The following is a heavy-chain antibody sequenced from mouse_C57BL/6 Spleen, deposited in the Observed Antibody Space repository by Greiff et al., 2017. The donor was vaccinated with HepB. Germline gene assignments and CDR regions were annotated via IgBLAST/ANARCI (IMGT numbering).Heavy chain of an antibody. V-gene: IGHV14-3*01. J-gene: IGHJ1*03. CDR1: GFNIKNTY. Sequence: EVQLQESVAELVRPGASVKLSCTASGFNIKNTYMHWVKQRPEQGLEWIGRIDPAHGNTKYAPKFQGKATITADTASNTAYLKLISLPSEDTAIYYCAREVYYSNSYWYFDVWGTGTTVTVSS. CDR3: AREVYYSNSYWYFDV. D-gene: IGHD2-5*01. CDR2: IDPAHGNT.